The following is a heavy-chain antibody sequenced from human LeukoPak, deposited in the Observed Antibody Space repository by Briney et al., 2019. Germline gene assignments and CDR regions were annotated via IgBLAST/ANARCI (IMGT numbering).Heavy chain of an antibody. V-gene: IGHV3-23*01. CDR1: RFTFSSYA. CDR3: AKLTGGSCYSACDY. D-gene: IGHD2-15*01. J-gene: IGHJ4*02. Sequence: PGGSLRLSCAASRFTFSSYAMSWVRQAPGKGLEWVSGICGSGAGTYYADSVKGRFTISRDNSKNTLYLQMHSLRAEDTAVYYCAKLTGGSCYSACDYWGQGTLVSVSS. CDR2: ICGSGAGT.